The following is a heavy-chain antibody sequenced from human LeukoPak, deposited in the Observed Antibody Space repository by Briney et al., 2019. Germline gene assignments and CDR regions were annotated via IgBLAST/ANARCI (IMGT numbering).Heavy chain of an antibody. CDR1: GFTFDDYA. J-gene: IGHJ3*02. V-gene: IGHV3-9*01. Sequence: PGGSLRLSCAASGFTFDDYAMHWVRQAPGKGLEWVSGISWNSGSIGYADSVKGRFTISRDNAKNSLYLQMNSLRAEDTALYYCAKDKGPIAAAGTPLDAFDIWGQGTMVTVSS. D-gene: IGHD6-13*01. CDR3: AKDKGPIAAAGTPLDAFDI. CDR2: ISWNSGSI.